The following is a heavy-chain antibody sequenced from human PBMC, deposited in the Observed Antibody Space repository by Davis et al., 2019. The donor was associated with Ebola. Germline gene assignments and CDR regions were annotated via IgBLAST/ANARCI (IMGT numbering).Heavy chain of an antibody. J-gene: IGHJ4*02. CDR2: ISGYTGNT. CDR3: ARVGAPYYFDY. CDR1: GDTFTSDG. V-gene: IGHV1-18*01. D-gene: IGHD1-26*01. Sequence: ASVKVSCKAPGDTFTSDGISWVRQAPGQGLEWMGWISGYTGNTNYAQKLQGRVTMTTDTSTSTAYMDLRSLRSDDTAVYYCARVGAPYYFDYWGQGTLVTVSS.